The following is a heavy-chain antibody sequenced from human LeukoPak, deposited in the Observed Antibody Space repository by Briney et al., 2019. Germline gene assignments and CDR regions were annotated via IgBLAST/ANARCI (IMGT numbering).Heavy chain of an antibody. J-gene: IGHJ6*03. CDR3: ARGNGDLPPHYYFYMDV. D-gene: IGHD4-17*01. CDR2: ISASGGST. Sequence: GGSLRLSCAASGFTFSNYAMSWVRQAPGKGLEWVSAISASGGSTYYADSVKGRFTISRDNAKNSLYLQMNSLRAEYTAVYYCARGNGDLPPHYYFYMDVWGKGTTVTISS. V-gene: IGHV3-23*01. CDR1: GFTFSNYA.